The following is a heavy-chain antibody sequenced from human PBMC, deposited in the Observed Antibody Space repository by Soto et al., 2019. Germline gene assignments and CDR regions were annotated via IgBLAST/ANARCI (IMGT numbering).Heavy chain of an antibody. J-gene: IGHJ5*02. CDR3: ARVGYNERSDYLSNWFDP. V-gene: IGHV4-61*01. Sequence: SETLSLTCTVSGGSVSSGIYDWSWIRQPPGKGLELIGYIYYSGSTNYNPSLKSRVTISVDTSKNQFSLKLSSVTTADTAVYYCARVGYNERSDYLSNWFDPWGQGTLVTVSS. D-gene: IGHD3-22*01. CDR2: IYYSGST. CDR1: GGSVSSGIYD.